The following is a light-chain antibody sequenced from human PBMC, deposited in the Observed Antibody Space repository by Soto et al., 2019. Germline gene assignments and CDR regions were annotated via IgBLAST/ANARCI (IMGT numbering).Light chain of an antibody. Sequence: EIVLTQSPGTLSLSPGERATLSCRASQSISSNYLAWYQQKPGQAPRLLIYGASSTATGIPDRFSGSGSGTDLTLTISRLEPEDFAVYYCQQYGSSTPLTFGGGTRVEIK. V-gene: IGKV3-20*01. J-gene: IGKJ4*01. CDR2: GAS. CDR3: QQYGSSTPLT. CDR1: QSISSNY.